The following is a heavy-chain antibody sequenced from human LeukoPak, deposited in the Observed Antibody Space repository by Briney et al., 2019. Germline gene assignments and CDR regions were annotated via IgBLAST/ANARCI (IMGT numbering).Heavy chain of an antibody. CDR2: TNHSGST. D-gene: IGHD2-2*01. Sequence: SETLSLTCAVYGGSFSGYYWSWIRQPPGKGLEWIGETNHSGSTNYNPSLKSRVTITVDTSKNQFSLKLSSVTAADTAVYYCAGYCSSTSCQPLNWFDPWGQGTLVTVSS. CDR1: GGSFSGYY. CDR3: AGYCSSTSCQPLNWFDP. V-gene: IGHV4-34*01. J-gene: IGHJ5*02.